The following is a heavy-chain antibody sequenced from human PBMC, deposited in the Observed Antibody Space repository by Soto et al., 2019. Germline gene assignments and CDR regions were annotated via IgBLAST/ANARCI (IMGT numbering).Heavy chain of an antibody. J-gene: IGHJ5*02. CDR3: TRAFYYYDTSSWLDP. D-gene: IGHD3-22*01. Sequence: GGSLRLSCIASGFTFGDYAMNWFRQGPGKGLEWVGFIRSKTYGGTTEYAASVKGRFTISRDDSKSIAYLQMNSLKTEDTAVYYCTRAFYYYDTSSWLDPWGQGTLVTVSS. CDR1: GFTFGDYA. V-gene: IGHV3-49*03. CDR2: IRSKTYGGTT.